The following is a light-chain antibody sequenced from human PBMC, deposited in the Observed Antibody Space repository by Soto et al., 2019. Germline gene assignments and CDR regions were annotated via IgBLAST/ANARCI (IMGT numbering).Light chain of an antibody. J-gene: IGLJ1*01. Sequence: QSVLTQSPSASASLGASVKLTCTLSSGHSNYAIAWHQQQPEKGPRYLMKVNSDGSHRKGDGIPDRFLGSSSGAQRYLTISSLQSEDEADDYCQTWGTGIRVFGTGTKLTVL. V-gene: IGLV4-69*01. CDR2: VNSDGSH. CDR3: QTWGTGIRV. CDR1: SGHSNYA.